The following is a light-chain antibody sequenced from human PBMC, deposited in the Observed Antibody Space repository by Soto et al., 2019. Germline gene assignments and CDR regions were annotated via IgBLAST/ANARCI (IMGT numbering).Light chain of an antibody. Sequence: SALTQPPSASGTPGQRVTSSCSGSSSNIGSNYVYWYQQLPGTAPKLLIYRNNQRPSGVPDRFSGSKSGTSASLAISGLRSEDDADYYCAARDDRLSKVFRTGTQVSDL. CDR3: AARDDRLSKV. J-gene: IGLJ1*01. CDR2: RNN. V-gene: IGLV1-47*01. CDR1: SSNIGSNY.